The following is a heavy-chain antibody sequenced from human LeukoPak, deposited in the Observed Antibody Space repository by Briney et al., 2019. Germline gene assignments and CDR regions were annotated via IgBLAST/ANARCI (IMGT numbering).Heavy chain of an antibody. D-gene: IGHD4-17*01. CDR2: IIPIFGTA. CDR1: GGTFSRYA. Sequence: GSSVKVSCKASGGTFSRYAISWVRQAPGQGLEWMGRIIPIFGTANYAQKFQGRVTITTDESTSTAYMELSSLRSEDTAVYYCARGLNDYGDYWSDYWGQGTLVTVSS. J-gene: IGHJ4*02. V-gene: IGHV1-69*05. CDR3: ARGLNDYGDYWSDY.